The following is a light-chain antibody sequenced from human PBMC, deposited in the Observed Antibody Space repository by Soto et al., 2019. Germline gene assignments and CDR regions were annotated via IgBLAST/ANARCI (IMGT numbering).Light chain of an antibody. CDR2: GAF. CDR3: QQRNTWPPVT. V-gene: IGKV3-11*01. CDR1: PSVPNY. J-gene: IGKJ5*01. Sequence: EIALTQSPATLSLSPGERATLSCRSSPSVPNYVAWYQQKPGQAPRLLIYGAFNRATGIPARFSGSGSGADVALIISSLGPEDFAIYYCQQRNTWPPVTFGQGTRLEIK.